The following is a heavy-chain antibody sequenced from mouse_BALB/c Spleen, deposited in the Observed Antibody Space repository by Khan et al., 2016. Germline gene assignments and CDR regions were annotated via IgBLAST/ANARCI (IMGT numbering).Heavy chain of an antibody. CDR3: ARGRFRPGFAY. Sequence: EVELVESGGGLVKPGGSLKLSCAASGFTFSDYYMYWVRQTPEKRLEWVATISDGGSYTYYPDSVKGRFTISRDNAKNNLYLQMSSLKSEDTAMXYWARGRFRPGFAYWGQGNLVTVSA. CDR2: ISDGGSYT. V-gene: IGHV5-4*02. J-gene: IGHJ3*01. CDR1: GFTFSDYY.